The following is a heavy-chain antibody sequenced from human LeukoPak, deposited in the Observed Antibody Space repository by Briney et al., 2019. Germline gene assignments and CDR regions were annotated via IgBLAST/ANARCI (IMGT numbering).Heavy chain of an antibody. CDR3: ARMITWYFDL. V-gene: IGHV4-39*01. CDR1: GGPISRSSSY. CDR2: IYYSGST. D-gene: IGHD3-16*01. Sequence: PSETLSLTCAVSGGPISRSSSYWGWIRQPPGKGLQWIGSIYYSGSTYYSPSLKSRVTTSVDTSKNQFSLRLSSVTASDTAVYYCARMITWYFDLWGRGTLVTVSS. J-gene: IGHJ2*01.